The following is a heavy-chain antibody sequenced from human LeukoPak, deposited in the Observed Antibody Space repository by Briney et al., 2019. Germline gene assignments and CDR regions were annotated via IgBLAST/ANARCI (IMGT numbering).Heavy chain of an antibody. CDR3: ARADWDTAMIDY. J-gene: IGHJ4*02. V-gene: IGHV3-7*01. CDR1: RFTFSNYW. D-gene: IGHD5-18*01. CDR2: IKQDGSEK. Sequence: PGGSLRLSCAASRFTFSNYWMSWVRQAPGKGLEWVANIKQDGSEKYYVDSVKGRFTISRDNAKNSMYLQMNSLRAEDTAVYYCARADWDTAMIDYWGQGTLVTVSS.